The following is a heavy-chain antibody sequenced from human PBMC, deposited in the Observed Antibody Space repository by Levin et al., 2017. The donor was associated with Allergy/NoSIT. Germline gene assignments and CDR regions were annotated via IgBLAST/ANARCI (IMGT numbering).Heavy chain of an antibody. CDR3: ARHGSGSSSSWRH. V-gene: IGHV4-39*01. D-gene: IGHD6-13*01. J-gene: IGHJ4*02. CDR2: FYYSGST. Sequence: GSLRLSCTVSGGSINSINYYWGWIRQPPGKGLEWIGSFYYSGSTYYNPSLKSRVTISVDTSKNQFSLKLSSVTAADTAVYYCARHGSGSSSSWRHWGQGTLVTVSS. CDR1: GGSINSINYY.